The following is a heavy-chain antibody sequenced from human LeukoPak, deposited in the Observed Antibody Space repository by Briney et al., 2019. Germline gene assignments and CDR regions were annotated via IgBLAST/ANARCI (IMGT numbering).Heavy chain of an antibody. Sequence: DSVKGRFTISRDNAKNSLYLQMNSLRAEDTALCYCAKDIGPYYYDSSGSLSFWSTSFDYWGQGTLVTVSS. J-gene: IGHJ4*02. V-gene: IGHV3-9*01. CDR3: AKDIGPYYYDSSGSLSFWSTSFDY. D-gene: IGHD3-22*01.